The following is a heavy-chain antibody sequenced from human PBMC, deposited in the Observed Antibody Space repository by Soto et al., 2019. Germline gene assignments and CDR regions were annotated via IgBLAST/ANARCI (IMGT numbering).Heavy chain of an antibody. Sequence: QVQLVQSGAEVKKPGSSVKVSCKASGGTLRSYTISWVRQAPGQGLEWMGRIIAILGIANYAQKFQGRVTITADKSTSTAYMELSSLRSEDTAVYYCAMEYCSSTSCYRDYWGQGTLVTVSS. CDR2: IIAILGIA. J-gene: IGHJ4*02. CDR1: GGTLRSYT. D-gene: IGHD2-2*02. V-gene: IGHV1-69*02. CDR3: AMEYCSSTSCYRDY.